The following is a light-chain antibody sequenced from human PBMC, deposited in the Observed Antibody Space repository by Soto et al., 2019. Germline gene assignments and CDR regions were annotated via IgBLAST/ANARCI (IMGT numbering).Light chain of an antibody. CDR2: VGTGGIVG. CDR3: GADHGGGSNFVYV. V-gene: IGLV9-49*01. CDR1: SGYSNYK. J-gene: IGLJ1*01. Sequence: QLVLTQSPSASASLGASVTLTCTLSSGYSNYKVDWYQQRPGKGPRFVMRVGTGGIVGSKGDGIPDRFSVLGSGLNRYLTINNIQEEDESDYYCGADHGGGSNFVYVFGTGTKVTVL.